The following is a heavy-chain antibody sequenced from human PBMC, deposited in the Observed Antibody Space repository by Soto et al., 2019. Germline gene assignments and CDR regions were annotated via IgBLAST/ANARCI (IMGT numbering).Heavy chain of an antibody. CDR1: GGSISSDSYY. J-gene: IGHJ5*02. D-gene: IGHD6-6*01. CDR2: IYYSGST. V-gene: IGHV4-31*03. Sequence: PSETLSLTCTVSGGSISSDSYYWGWIRQSPGKGLEWIGYIYYSGSTYYNPSLESRVAISLDTSRSQFSLTLHSVTAADTAIYYCARDRHNNFFDPWGQGTLVTVS. CDR3: ARDRHNNFFDP.